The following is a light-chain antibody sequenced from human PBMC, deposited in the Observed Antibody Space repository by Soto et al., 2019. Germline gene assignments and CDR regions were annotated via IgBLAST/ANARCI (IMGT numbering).Light chain of an antibody. CDR3: SSYAGSNNLD. J-gene: IGLJ1*01. CDR1: SSDVGGYNS. Sequence: QSVLTQPPSASGSPGQSVTISCTGTSSDVGGYNSASWYQQHPGKAPKLMIYEVSKRPSGVPDRFSGSKSGNTASLTVSGLQAEDEADYYCSSYAGSNNLDFGTGTKLTVL. CDR2: EVS. V-gene: IGLV2-8*01.